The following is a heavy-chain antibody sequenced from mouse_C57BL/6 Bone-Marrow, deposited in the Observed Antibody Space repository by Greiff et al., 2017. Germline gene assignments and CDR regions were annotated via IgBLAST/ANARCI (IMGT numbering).Heavy chain of an antibody. CDR3: TTWLRRWWYFDV. CDR1: GFNIKDDY. D-gene: IGHD2-2*01. CDR2: IDPENGDT. Sequence: EVQLQQSGAELVRPGASVKLSCTASGFNIKDDYMHWVKQRPEQGLEWIGWIDPENGDTEYASKFQGQATITADTSSNTAYLQLSSLTSEDTAVYYCTTWLRRWWYFDVWGTGTTVTVSS. V-gene: IGHV14-4*01. J-gene: IGHJ1*03.